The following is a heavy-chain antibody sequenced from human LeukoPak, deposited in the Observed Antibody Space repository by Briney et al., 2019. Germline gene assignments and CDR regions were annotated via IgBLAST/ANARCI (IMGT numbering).Heavy chain of an antibody. CDR2: INHSGST. J-gene: IGHJ6*02. Sequence: SETLSLTCAVYGGSFSGYYWSWIRQPPGKGLEWIGEINHSGSTNYNPSLKSRVTISVDTSKNQFSLKLSSVTAADTAVYYCARGVVYYYYGMDVWGQGTTVTVSS. CDR3: ARGVVYYYYGMDV. D-gene: IGHD3-22*01. CDR1: GGSFSGYY. V-gene: IGHV4-34*01.